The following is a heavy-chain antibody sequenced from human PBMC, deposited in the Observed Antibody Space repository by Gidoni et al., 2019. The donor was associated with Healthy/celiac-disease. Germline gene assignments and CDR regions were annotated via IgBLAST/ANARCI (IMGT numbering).Heavy chain of an antibody. D-gene: IGHD3-10*01. J-gene: IGHJ4*02. CDR2: ISYDGSNK. CDR3: ARPKYGSGTSGYFDY. V-gene: IGHV3-30*04. Sequence: QVQLLESGGGVVQPGRSLILSCAASGFTFSSYAMHWVRQAPGKGLQWVAVISYDGSNKYYADSVKGRFTISRDNSKNTLYLKMNSLRAEDTAVYYCARPKYGSGTSGYFDYWGQGTLVTVSS. CDR1: GFTFSSYA.